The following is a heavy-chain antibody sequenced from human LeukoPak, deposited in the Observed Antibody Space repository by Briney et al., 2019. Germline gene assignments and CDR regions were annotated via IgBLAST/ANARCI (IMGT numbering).Heavy chain of an antibody. J-gene: IGHJ5*02. Sequence: GASVKVSCKASGGTFSSYAISWVRQAPGQGLEWMGGLIPIFGTANYAQKFQGRVTITTDESTSTAYMELSSLRSEDTAVYYCAIIAGNWFDPWGQGTLVTVSS. CDR3: AIIAGNWFDP. CDR1: GGTFSSYA. D-gene: IGHD6-13*01. V-gene: IGHV1-69*05. CDR2: LIPIFGTA.